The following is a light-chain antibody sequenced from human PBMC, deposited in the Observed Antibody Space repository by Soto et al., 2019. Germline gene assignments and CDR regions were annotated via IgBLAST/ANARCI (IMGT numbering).Light chain of an antibody. CDR2: AAS. J-gene: IGKJ1*01. CDR1: QAINNY. Sequence: DIQMTQSPSSLSASVGYRVTITCWASQAINNYLAWYQQKQGKVPKLLIYAASTLQSGVPSRFSGSGSGTDFTLTISSLQPEDVATYYCQNYNGAPWTFGQGTKVEIK. V-gene: IGKV1-27*01. CDR3: QNYNGAPWT.